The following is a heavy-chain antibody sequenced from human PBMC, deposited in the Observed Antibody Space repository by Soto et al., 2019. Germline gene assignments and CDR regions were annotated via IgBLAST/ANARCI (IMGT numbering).Heavy chain of an antibody. CDR3: ARHTLWWFDP. V-gene: IGHV4-59*08. CDR1: GGSISSYY. CDR2: IYYSGST. Sequence: PSETLSLTCTVSGGSISSYYWSWIRQPPGKGLEWIGYIYYSGSTNYNPSLKSRVTISVDTSKNQFSLKLSSVTAADTAVYYCARHTLWWFDPWGQGTLVTVSS. J-gene: IGHJ5*02.